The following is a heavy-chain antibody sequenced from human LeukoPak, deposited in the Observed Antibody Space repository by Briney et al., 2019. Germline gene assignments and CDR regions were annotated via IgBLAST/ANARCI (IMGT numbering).Heavy chain of an antibody. D-gene: IGHD6-19*01. CDR3: ASTSSGWSKYYFDY. CDR1: GVAISRGGYA. CDR2: IYHSGTT. V-gene: IGHV4-30-4*07. Sequence: SETLSLTCAVSGVAISRGGYAWNWIRQPPGKGLEWIAYIYHSGTTYYNPSLKSRATISVDTSKNQFSLKLSSVTAADTAVYYCASTSSGWSKYYFDYWGQGTLVTVSS. J-gene: IGHJ4*02.